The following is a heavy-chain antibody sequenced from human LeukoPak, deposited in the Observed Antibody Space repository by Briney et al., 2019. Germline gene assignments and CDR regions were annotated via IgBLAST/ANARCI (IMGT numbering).Heavy chain of an antibody. CDR3: ARVARGDYYYYYMDV. CDR1: GFTFDDYG. J-gene: IGHJ6*03. V-gene: IGHV3-20*04. D-gene: IGHD3-10*01. CDR2: INWNGGST. Sequence: PGGSLRLSCAASGFTFDDYGMSWVRQAPGKGLEWVSGINWNGGSTGFADSVKGRFTISRDNAKNLLYLQMNSLRAEDTALYYCARVARGDYYYYYMDVWGKGTTVTVSS.